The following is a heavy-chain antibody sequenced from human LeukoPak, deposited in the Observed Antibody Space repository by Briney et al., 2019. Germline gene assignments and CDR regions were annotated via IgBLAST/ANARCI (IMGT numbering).Heavy chain of an antibody. Sequence: PSETLSLTCTVSGGSISSSNYYWGWIRQPPGKGLEWIGSIYYSGSIYYNPSLKSRVTISVDKSKNQFSLKLSSVTAADTAVYYCARLSLGPDDAFDIWGQGTMVTVSS. J-gene: IGHJ3*02. D-gene: IGHD7-27*01. V-gene: IGHV4-39*07. CDR1: GGSISSSNYY. CDR2: IYYSGSI. CDR3: ARLSLGPDDAFDI.